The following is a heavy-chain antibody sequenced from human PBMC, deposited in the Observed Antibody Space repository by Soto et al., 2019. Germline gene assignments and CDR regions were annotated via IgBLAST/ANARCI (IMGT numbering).Heavy chain of an antibody. V-gene: IGHV3-23*01. CDR3: AKTDLWPGGTMDV. Sequence: PGGSLRRSYAASGFTFRSNAISWVRQAPGKGLEWVSAISGSGGSTYYADSVKGRFTISRDNSKNTLYLQMNSLRAEDTGVYYCAKTDLWPGGTMDVWGQGTTVTVSS. J-gene: IGHJ6*02. CDR1: GFTFRSNA. D-gene: IGHD3-16*01. CDR2: ISGSGGST.